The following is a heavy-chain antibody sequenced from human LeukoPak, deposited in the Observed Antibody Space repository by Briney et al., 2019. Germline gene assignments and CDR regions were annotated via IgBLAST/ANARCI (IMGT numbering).Heavy chain of an antibody. J-gene: IGHJ5*02. Sequence: GGSLRLSCVASGFTFSNYWLTWVRQAPGKGLEWVSYISSSSSTIYYADSVKGRSTISRDNAKNSLYLQMNSLRAEDTAVYYCARGPAAGTTVPWGQGTLVTVSS. D-gene: IGHD6-13*01. CDR1: GFTFSNYW. CDR2: ISSSSSTI. CDR3: ARGPAAGTTVP. V-gene: IGHV3-48*04.